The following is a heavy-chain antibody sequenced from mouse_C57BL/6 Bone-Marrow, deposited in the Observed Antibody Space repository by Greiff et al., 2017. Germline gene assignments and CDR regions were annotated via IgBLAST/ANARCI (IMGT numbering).Heavy chain of an antibody. CDR3: ARGGTAQASFAY. D-gene: IGHD3-2*02. CDR2: IYPRIGNT. J-gene: IGHJ3*01. Sequence: VKLVESGPGLAGPGAPVRLSCKAPGNPFPSSVLSWVKQRTGKGLEWIGEIYPRIGNTYYNEKFKGKATLTADKSSSTAYMELRSLTSEDSAVYFCARGGTAQASFAYWGQGTLVTVSA. V-gene: IGHV1-81*01. CDR1: GNPFPSSV.